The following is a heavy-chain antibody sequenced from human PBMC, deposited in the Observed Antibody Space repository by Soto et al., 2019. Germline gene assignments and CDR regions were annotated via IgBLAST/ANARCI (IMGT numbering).Heavy chain of an antibody. J-gene: IGHJ3*02. V-gene: IGHV4-34*01. D-gene: IGHD5-18*01. Sequence: SETLSLTCAVYGGSFSGYYWSWIRQPPGKGLEWIGEINHSGSTNYNPSLKSRVTISVDTSKNQFSLKLSSVTAADTAVYYCARGLRLRGYSYGPDAFDIWGQGTMVT. CDR3: ARGLRLRGYSYGPDAFDI. CDR2: INHSGST. CDR1: GGSFSGYY.